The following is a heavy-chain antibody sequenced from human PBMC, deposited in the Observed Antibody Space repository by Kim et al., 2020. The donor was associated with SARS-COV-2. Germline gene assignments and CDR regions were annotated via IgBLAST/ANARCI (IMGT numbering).Heavy chain of an antibody. D-gene: IGHD2-15*01. CDR2: INNRGGST. V-gene: IGHV3-23*01. J-gene: IGHJ5*02. CDR1: GLTFSSYA. Sequence: GGSLRLSCAASGLTFSSYAMSWVRQAPGKGLEWVSTINNRGGSTYYADSVKGRFTISRDNSKSTLYLQMNSLRAEDTAVYYCAKICCSPVNNWFDPWGQGTLVTVSS. CDR3: AKICCSPVNNWFDP.